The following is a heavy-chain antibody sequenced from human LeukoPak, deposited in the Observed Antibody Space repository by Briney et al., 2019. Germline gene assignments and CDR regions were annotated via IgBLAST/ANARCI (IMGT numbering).Heavy chain of an antibody. CDR3: ARGNYRSGPVYRY. J-gene: IGHJ4*02. CDR2: ISSSSSYI. CDR1: GFTFCSYS. D-gene: IGHD3-10*01. V-gene: IGHV3-21*01. Sequence: GVTLRLSCAASGFTFCSYSMNWLRQAPGKGLEGVSSISSSSSYIYYADSVKGRFTISRDNAKNSLYLQMNSLRAEDTAVYYCARGNYRSGPVYRYWGQGTLVTVSS.